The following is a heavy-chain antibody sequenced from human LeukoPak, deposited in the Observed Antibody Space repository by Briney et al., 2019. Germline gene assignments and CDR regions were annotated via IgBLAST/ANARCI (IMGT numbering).Heavy chain of an antibody. CDR1: GGSFSGYY. J-gene: IGHJ4*02. CDR3: AGVYFSSTRCLYYFDY. D-gene: IGHD2-2*01. CDR2: INHSGST. Sequence: SETLSLTCAVYGGSFSGYYWSWIRQPPGKGLEWVGEINHSGSTNYNPSLKSRVTISVDTTKNQFSLKLSSGAAADTAVYYCAGVYFSSTRCLYYFDYWGEGTLVTVSS. V-gene: IGHV4-34*01.